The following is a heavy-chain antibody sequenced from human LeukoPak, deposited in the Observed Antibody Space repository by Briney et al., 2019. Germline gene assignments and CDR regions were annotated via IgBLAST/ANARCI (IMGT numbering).Heavy chain of an antibody. CDR3: AKAPISNFLPGYSDY. D-gene: IGHD3/OR15-3a*01. V-gene: IGHV3-48*04. CDR2: ISRSSTTI. Sequence: GGSLRLSCAASGFPFSNYSMNWVRQAPGEGLEWFSYISRSSTTIYYADSVKGRFTISRDNAKKSLFLQMNTLRVDDTAVYYCAKAPISNFLPGYSDYWGRGALVTVSS. CDR1: GFPFSNYS. J-gene: IGHJ4*02.